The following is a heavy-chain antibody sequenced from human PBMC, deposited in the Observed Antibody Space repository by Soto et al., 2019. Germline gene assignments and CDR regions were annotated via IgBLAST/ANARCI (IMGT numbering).Heavy chain of an antibody. D-gene: IGHD1-1*01. CDR1: GFTFSSYA. CDR2: ISGGGGST. CDR3: ARDTTTTDGMDV. V-gene: IGHV3-23*01. Sequence: GGSLRLSCAASGFTFSSYAMNWVRQAPGKGLEWVSAISGGGGSTYYADSVKGRFTISRDNSTNTLYLQMHSLRAEDTAVYYCARDTTTTDGMDVWGQGPTVTVSS. J-gene: IGHJ6*02.